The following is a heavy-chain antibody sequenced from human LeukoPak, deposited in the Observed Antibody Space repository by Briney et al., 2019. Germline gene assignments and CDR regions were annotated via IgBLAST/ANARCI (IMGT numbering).Heavy chain of an antibody. V-gene: IGHV1-18*01. CDR3: AIGQGVITWGGADVYDV. CDR2: FSTYNGDT. CDR1: GYTFTNYG. Sequence: ASVRVSCKASGYTFTNYGINWVRQAPGQRPEWMGWFSTYNGDTKYAQKLKGRVTLTSDTLTSTAYMELRTLISDDTATYYCAIGQGVITWGGADVYDVWGQGTTVIVSS. J-gene: IGHJ3*01. D-gene: IGHD3-16*01.